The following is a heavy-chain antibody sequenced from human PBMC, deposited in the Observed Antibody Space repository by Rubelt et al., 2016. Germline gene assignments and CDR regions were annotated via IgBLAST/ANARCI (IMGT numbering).Heavy chain of an antibody. Sequence: QVQLKQGAAGLVKPSGTLSLTCDVFGESFSDYSWTWIRQPPGKGLEWIGEFNHRGSTKYNPSLRSRVTISFGTYANQFPLKLNSVTAADTAVYYFAKIFGYCSGSSCYGWIDPWGQGTLVTVSS. D-gene: IGHD2-2*03. V-gene: IGHV4-34*02. CDR3: AKIFGYCSGSSCYGWIDP. CDR1: GESFSDYS. CDR2: FNHRGST. J-gene: IGHJ5*02.